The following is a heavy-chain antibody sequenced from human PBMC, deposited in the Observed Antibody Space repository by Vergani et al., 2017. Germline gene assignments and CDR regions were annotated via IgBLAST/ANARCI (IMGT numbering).Heavy chain of an antibody. J-gene: IGHJ6*03. V-gene: IGHV4-34*01. D-gene: IGHD4-11*01. CDR1: GASFTSYH. Sequence: QVQLQQWGGGLLKPSETLSLTCVVNGASFTSYHWTWIRQSPGEGLEWVGDIDHTGRPDYNPSLKSRLTMSVDKSRNQFSLTLNSVTATDTAIYFCARVNTETNGHLYYYYYMDVSGQGTAVTVS. CDR3: ARVNTETNGHLYYYYYMDV. CDR2: IDHTGRP.